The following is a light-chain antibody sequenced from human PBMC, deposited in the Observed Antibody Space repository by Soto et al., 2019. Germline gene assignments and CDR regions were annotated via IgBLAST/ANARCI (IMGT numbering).Light chain of an antibody. V-gene: IGKV3-15*01. Sequence: IVLTQSPAPRSFSPGGKATLSCRASQSVSSYLAWYQQKPGQAPRLLIYGASTRATGIPARFTGSGSGTESTLTISSLQSEDFAVYYCQQYNNWPLTFGGGTKWIS. J-gene: IGKJ4*01. CDR1: QSVSSY. CDR3: QQYNNWPLT. CDR2: GAS.